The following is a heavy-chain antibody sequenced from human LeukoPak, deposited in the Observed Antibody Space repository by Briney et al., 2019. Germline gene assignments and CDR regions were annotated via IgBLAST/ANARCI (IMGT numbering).Heavy chain of an antibody. Sequence: SQTLSLTCTVSGGSISSGGYYWSWIRQPPGKGLEWIGYIYHSGSTYYNPSLKSRVTISVDRSKNQFSLKLSSVTAADTAVYYCARDHYYDSSGYTFRHWGQGTLVTVSS. CDR1: GGSISSGGYY. J-gene: IGHJ1*01. CDR2: IYHSGST. CDR3: ARDHYYDSSGYTFRH. D-gene: IGHD3-22*01. V-gene: IGHV4-30-2*01.